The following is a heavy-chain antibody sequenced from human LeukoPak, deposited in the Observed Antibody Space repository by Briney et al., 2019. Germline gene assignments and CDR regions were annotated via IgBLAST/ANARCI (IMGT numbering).Heavy chain of an antibody. Sequence: GGSLRLSCAASGFTFSSYAMSWVRQAPGKGLEWVSAISGSGGSTYYADSVKGRFTISRDNSKNTLYLQMNSLRAEDTAVYYCAKDLGDMAAAGFDAFDIWGQGTMVTVSS. CDR3: AKDLGDMAAAGFDAFDI. CDR2: ISGSGGST. V-gene: IGHV3-23*01. D-gene: IGHD6-13*01. J-gene: IGHJ3*02. CDR1: GFTFSSYA.